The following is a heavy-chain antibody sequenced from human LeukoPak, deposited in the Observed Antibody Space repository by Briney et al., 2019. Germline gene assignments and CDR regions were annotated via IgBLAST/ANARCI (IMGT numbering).Heavy chain of an antibody. D-gene: IGHD2-15*01. Sequence: SQTLSLTCTVSGGSMSSYYWSWIRQPPGKGLEWIGYIYYSGSTNYNPSLKSRVTISVDTSKNQFSLKLSSVTAADTAVYYCARPYCSGGSCYSGAFDIWGQGTMVTVSS. V-gene: IGHV4-59*01. CDR2: IYYSGST. CDR1: GGSMSSYY. J-gene: IGHJ3*02. CDR3: ARPYCSGGSCYSGAFDI.